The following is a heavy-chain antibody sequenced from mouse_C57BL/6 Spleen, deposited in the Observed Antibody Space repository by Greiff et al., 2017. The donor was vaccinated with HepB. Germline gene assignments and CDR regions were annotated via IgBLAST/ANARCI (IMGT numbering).Heavy chain of an antibody. Sequence: EVKLVESEGGLVQPGSSMKLSCTASGFTFSDYYMAWVRQVPEKGLEWVANINYDGSSTYYLDSLKSRFIISRDNAKNILYLQMSSLKSEDTATYYWAREANYYGSSPLLDYWGQGPTLTVSS. CDR2: INYDGSST. CDR3: AREANYYGSSPLLDY. CDR1: GFTFSDYY. J-gene: IGHJ2*01. V-gene: IGHV5-16*01. D-gene: IGHD1-1*01.